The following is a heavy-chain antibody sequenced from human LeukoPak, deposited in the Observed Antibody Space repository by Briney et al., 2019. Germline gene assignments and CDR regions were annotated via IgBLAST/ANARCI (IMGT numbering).Heavy chain of an antibody. J-gene: IGHJ4*02. CDR3: AKDLVGPKGPFDY. V-gene: IGHV3-23*01. CDR2: ISGSGGGT. D-gene: IGHD1-26*01. CDR1: GFTFSSYG. Sequence: PGGSLRLSCAASGFTFSSYGMHWVRQAPGKGLEWVSDISGSGGGTDYADSVKGRFTISRDNSKNTLFLQMNSLRAEDTAVYYCAKDLVGPKGPFDYWGQGTLVTVSS.